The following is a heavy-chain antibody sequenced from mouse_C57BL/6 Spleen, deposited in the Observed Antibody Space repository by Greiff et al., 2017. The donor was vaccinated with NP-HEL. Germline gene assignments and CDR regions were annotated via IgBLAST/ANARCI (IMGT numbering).Heavy chain of an antibody. V-gene: IGHV1-53*01. CDR3: ARGGAYYSNWDYFDY. Sequence: QVQLQQSGTELVKPGASVKLSCKASGYTFTSYWMHWVKQRPGQGLEWIGNINPSNGGTNYNEKFKSKATLTVDKSSSTAYMQLSSLTSEDSAVYYCARGGAYYSNWDYFDYWGQGTTLTVSS. CDR1: GYTFTSYW. J-gene: IGHJ2*01. CDR2: INPSNGGT. D-gene: IGHD2-5*01.